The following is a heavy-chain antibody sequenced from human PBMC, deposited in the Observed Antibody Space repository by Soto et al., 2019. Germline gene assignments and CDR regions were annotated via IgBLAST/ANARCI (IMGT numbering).Heavy chain of an antibody. D-gene: IGHD1-26*01. CDR2: ISGSGDST. Sequence: EVQLLESGGGLVQPGGSLRLSCAASGFTFSSYAMRWVRQAPGKGLEWVSAISGSGDSTYYADSVKGRFTISRDNSKNWLYLQMNSLRAEDTAVYYCASRGSGSYFAYWGQGILVTVSS. V-gene: IGHV3-23*01. CDR3: ASRGSGSYFAY. CDR1: GFTFSSYA. J-gene: IGHJ4*02.